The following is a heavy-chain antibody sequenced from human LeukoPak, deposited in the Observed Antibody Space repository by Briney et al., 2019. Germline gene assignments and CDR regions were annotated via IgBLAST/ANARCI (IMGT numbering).Heavy chain of an antibody. V-gene: IGHV3-23*01. Sequence: GGSLRLSCAASGFTFSSYAMSWVRQAPGKGLEWVSAISGSGGSTYYADSVKGRFTISRDNSKNTLYLQMNSLRAEDTAVYYCASTCSGGSCYSYFGSVWGQGTTVTVSS. CDR2: ISGSGGST. CDR3: ASTCSGGSCYSYFGSV. D-gene: IGHD2-15*01. J-gene: IGHJ6*02. CDR1: GFTFSSYA.